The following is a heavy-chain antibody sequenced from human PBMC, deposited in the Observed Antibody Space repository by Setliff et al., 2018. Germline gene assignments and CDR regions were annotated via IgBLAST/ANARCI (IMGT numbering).Heavy chain of an antibody. CDR2: IYSSGST. V-gene: IGHV4-59*08. J-gene: IGHJ4*01. CDR3: VRPGGTTVVARHFDY. Sequence: SETLSLTCTVSGGSISSYYWSWIRQPPGKGLEWIGYIYSSGSTNYNPSLKSRVTISVDTSRNQFSLELRSVTVADTATYYCVRPGGTTVVARHFDYWGSGILVTVSS. CDR1: GGSISSYY. D-gene: IGHD2-15*01.